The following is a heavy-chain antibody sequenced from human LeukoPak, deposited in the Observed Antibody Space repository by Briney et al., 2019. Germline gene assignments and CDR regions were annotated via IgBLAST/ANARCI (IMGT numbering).Heavy chain of an antibody. V-gene: IGHV4-38-2*02. D-gene: IGHD6-6*01. Sequence: PSETLSLTCTVSGYSISSGYYWGWIRQPPGKGLEWIGSIYHSGSTYYNPSLKSRVTISVDTSKNQFSLKFSSVTAADTAVYYCARLQYSSSSPYRLFDPWGQGTLVTVSS. CDR1: GYSISSGYY. J-gene: IGHJ5*02. CDR2: IYHSGST. CDR3: ARLQYSSSSPYRLFDP.